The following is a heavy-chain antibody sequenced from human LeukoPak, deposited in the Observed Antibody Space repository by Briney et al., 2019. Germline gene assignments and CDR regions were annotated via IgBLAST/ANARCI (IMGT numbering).Heavy chain of an antibody. CDR1: GFSFNTYH. CDR2: ITPDGTGK. J-gene: IGHJ4*02. D-gene: IGHD5-24*01. Sequence: GGSLRLSCAASGFSFNTYHMNWVRQAPGKGLEWVATITPDGTGKYYVDSVKGRFSISRDNAKNSLFLQMNTLRAEDTAVYYCTRYEDGRGRDDSFDYWGQGTLVTVSS. V-gene: IGHV3-7*04. CDR3: TRYEDGRGRDDSFDY.